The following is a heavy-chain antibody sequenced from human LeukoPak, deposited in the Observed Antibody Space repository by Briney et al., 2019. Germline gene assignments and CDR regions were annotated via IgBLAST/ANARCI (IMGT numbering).Heavy chain of an antibody. V-gene: IGHV3-30-3*01. D-gene: IGHD4-11*01. CDR3: ARPYYSNYYYYGMDV. CDR1: GFTFSSYA. CDR2: ISYDGSNK. Sequence: GGSLRLSCAASGFTFSSYAMHWVRQAPGKGLEWVAVISYDGSNKYYADSVKGRFTISRDNSKNTLYLQMNSLRVEDTAVYYCARPYYSNYYYYGMDVWGLGTTVTVSS. J-gene: IGHJ6*02.